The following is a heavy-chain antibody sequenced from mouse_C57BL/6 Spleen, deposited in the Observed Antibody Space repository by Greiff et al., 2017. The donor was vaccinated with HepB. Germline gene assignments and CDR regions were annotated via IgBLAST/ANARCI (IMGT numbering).Heavy chain of an antibody. Sequence: EVQRVESGGGLVQPGGSLKLSCAASGFTFSDYYMYWVRQTPEKRLEWVAYISNGGGSTYYPDTVKGRFTISRDNAQNTLYMQMSRLKSEDTAMYYCARQGDYYGNYDAMDYWGQGTSVTVSS. D-gene: IGHD2-1*01. J-gene: IGHJ4*01. CDR2: ISNGGGST. V-gene: IGHV5-12*01. CDR1: GFTFSDYY. CDR3: ARQGDYYGNYDAMDY.